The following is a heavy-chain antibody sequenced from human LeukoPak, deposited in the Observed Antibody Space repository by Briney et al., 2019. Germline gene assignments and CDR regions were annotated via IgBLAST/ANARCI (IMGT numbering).Heavy chain of an antibody. V-gene: IGHV3-21*01. Sequence: GGSLRLSCAASGFTFSSYSMNWVRQAPGKGLEWVSSISSSSSYIYYADSVKGRFTISRDNAKNSLYLQMNSLRAEDTAVYYCARGLGRGQPPRDPDDFDYWGQGTLVTVSS. CDR2: ISSSSSYI. D-gene: IGHD1-14*01. CDR3: ARGLGRGQPPRDPDDFDY. J-gene: IGHJ4*02. CDR1: GFTFSSYS.